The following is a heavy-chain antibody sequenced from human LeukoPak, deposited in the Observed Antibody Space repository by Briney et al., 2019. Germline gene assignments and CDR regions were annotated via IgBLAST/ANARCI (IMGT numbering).Heavy chain of an antibody. V-gene: IGHV1-18*01. CDR2: ISAYNGNT. J-gene: IGHJ4*02. Sequence: GASVKVSCKASGYTFTSYGISWVRQAPGQGLEWMGWISAYNGNTNYAQKLQGRVTMTTDTSTSTAYMELRSLRSDDTAVYYCARAPRMVRGVIPPDYWGQGTLVTVSS. CDR3: ARAPRMVRGVIPPDY. D-gene: IGHD3-10*01. CDR1: GYTFTSYG.